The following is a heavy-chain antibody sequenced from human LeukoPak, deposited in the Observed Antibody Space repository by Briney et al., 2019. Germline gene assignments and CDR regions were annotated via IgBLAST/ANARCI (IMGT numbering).Heavy chain of an antibody. CDR2: INTNGDDT. Sequence: GGSLRLSCSASGFTFSTYAMHWVRQAPGKGLEHVSTINTNGDDTYYADSVKGRFTISRDNSKNTLYLQMSSLRPEDTAVYYCVRAGIRAASYYFDYWGQGTLVTVSS. V-gene: IGHV3-64D*09. CDR3: VRAGIRAASYYFDY. J-gene: IGHJ4*02. CDR1: GFTFSTYA. D-gene: IGHD6-13*01.